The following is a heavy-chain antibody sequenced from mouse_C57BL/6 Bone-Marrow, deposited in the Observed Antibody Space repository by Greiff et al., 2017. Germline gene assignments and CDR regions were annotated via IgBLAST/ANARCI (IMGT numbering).Heavy chain of an antibody. V-gene: IGHV8-8*01. J-gene: IGHJ4*01. CDR3: ARTTVAPYYAMDY. D-gene: IGHD1-1*01. CDR1: GFSLSTFGLG. Sequence: QVTLKESGPGILQPSQTLSLTCSFPGFSLSTFGLGVGWIRQPSGKGLEWLAHIWWDDDKYYNRALMRRLPISTGTSKNPVCLKIANVDTADTATYYCARTTVAPYYAMDYWGQGTSVTVSS. CDR2: IWWDDDK.